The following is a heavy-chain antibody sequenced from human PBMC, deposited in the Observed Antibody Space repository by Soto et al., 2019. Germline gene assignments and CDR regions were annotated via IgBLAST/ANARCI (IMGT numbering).Heavy chain of an antibody. CDR3: ARGGLHSSSWPPPVGFEP. Sequence: GESLRHSYVASGFTFSSYWMHWVRQAPGKRLVWVSRINGDGSSNNYADSVKGRVTISRDNAKNTLYLQMNSLRAEDTAVYYCARGGLHSSSWPPPVGFEPSGPGTLVTVAS. CDR1: GFTFSSYW. V-gene: IGHV3-74*01. J-gene: IGHJ5*02. D-gene: IGHD6-13*01. CDR2: INGDGSSN.